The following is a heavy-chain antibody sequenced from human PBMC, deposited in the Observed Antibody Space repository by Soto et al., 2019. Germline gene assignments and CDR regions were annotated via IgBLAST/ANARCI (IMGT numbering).Heavy chain of an antibody. J-gene: IGHJ6*02. Sequence: GGSLKLSCAASGFTFTSYGMHWVRQAPGKGLERVAVISYDGSNKYYADSVKGRFTISRDNSKNTLFLQMNSLSAEDTAVYYCAKDREQQLVTYYYGMDVWGQGT. CDR3: AKDREQQLVTYYYGMDV. V-gene: IGHV3-30*18. D-gene: IGHD6-13*01. CDR2: ISYDGSNK. CDR1: GFTFTSYG.